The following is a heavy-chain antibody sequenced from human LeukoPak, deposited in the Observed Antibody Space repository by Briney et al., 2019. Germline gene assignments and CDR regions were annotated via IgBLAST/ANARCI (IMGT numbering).Heavy chain of an antibody. CDR1: GFPFRRYA. CDR2: LSYDGSNK. D-gene: IGHD6-13*01. CDR3: ARENYYSSTENWFDP. J-gene: IGHJ5*02. V-gene: IGHV3-30-3*01. Sequence: PGGSLRLSCAAFGFPFRRYAMHWVRQGPGKGVEWEAVLSYDGSNKYYADSVKGRFTISRDNSKNTLYLQMNSLRAEDTAVYYCARENYYSSTENWFDPWGQGTLVTVSS.